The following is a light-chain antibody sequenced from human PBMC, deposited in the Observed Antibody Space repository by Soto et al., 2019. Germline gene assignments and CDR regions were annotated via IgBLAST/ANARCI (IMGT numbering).Light chain of an antibody. CDR3: QQYGSTPLT. Sequence: EVGLTQWPGTLSLSPGGRATLSCRASQSVSRNYVAWYQQKPGQAPRLLIYGASSRASGIPDRFSGSGSGADFTISITRMEPEDFALYYCQQYGSTPLTFGGGTK. V-gene: IGKV3-20*01. CDR2: GAS. CDR1: QSVSRNY. J-gene: IGKJ4*01.